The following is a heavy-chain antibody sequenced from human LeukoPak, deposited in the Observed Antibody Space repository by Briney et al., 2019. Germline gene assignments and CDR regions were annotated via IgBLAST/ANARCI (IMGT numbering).Heavy chain of an antibody. CDR2: IKQDGSEK. CDR3: ARDPNEVLRYFDWYMDY. Sequence: GGSLRLSCAVSGFTFSSYWMSWVRQAPGRGLEWVANIKQDGSEKYYVDSVKGRFTISRDNTKNSLYLQMNSLRAEDTAVYYCARDPNEVLRYFDWYMDYWGQGTLVTVSS. D-gene: IGHD3-9*01. CDR1: GFTFSSYW. V-gene: IGHV3-7*01. J-gene: IGHJ4*02.